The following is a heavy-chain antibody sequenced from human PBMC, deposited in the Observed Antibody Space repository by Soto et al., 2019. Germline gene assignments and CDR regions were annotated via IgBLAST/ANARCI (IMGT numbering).Heavy chain of an antibody. CDR3: AKGRGGSGSLTPRVDF. CDR1: GFTFNNYA. Sequence: EVQLLESGGGLVQPGGSLRLSCAASGFTFNNYAMTWVRQAPGKGLEWVSAISGGGDTTSYADSVKGRFTVSRDGFKNTLYLQMSSPRAEDTALYYCAKGRGGSGSLTPRVDFWGQGTLVTVSS. J-gene: IGHJ4*02. D-gene: IGHD3-10*01. V-gene: IGHV3-23*01. CDR2: ISGGGDTT.